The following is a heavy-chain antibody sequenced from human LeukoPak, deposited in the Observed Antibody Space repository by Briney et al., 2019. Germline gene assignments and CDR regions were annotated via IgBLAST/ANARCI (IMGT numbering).Heavy chain of an antibody. D-gene: IGHD3-10*01. J-gene: IGHJ4*02. V-gene: IGHV1-69*05. Sequence: SVKVSCKASGYTFSGDHIHWVRQAPGQGLEWMGGIIPIFGTANYAQKFQGRVTITTDESTSTAYMELSSLRSEDTAVYYCASRLYYYGSGSYDYFDYWGQGTLVTVSS. CDR2: IIPIFGTA. CDR1: GYTFSGDH. CDR3: ASRLYYYGSGSYDYFDY.